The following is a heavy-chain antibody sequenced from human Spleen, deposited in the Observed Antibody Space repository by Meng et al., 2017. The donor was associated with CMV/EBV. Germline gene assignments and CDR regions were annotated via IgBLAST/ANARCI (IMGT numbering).Heavy chain of an antibody. CDR1: GYTFTSYG. CDR2: IIPIFGTA. J-gene: IGHJ4*02. D-gene: IGHD1-26*01. Sequence: VQLVQPGAEGKKPGASVKVSCKASGYTFTSYGISWVRQAPGQGLEWMGGIIPIFGTANYAQKFQGRVTITADESTSTAYMELSSLRSEDTAVYYCAVLVGATSGDYFDYWGQGTLVTVSS. V-gene: IGHV1-69*13. CDR3: AVLVGATSGDYFDY.